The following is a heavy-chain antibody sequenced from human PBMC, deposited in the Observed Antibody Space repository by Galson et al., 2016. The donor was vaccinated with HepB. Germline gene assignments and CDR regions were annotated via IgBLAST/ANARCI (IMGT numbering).Heavy chain of an antibody. Sequence: SVKVSCKASGYTFTNYGISWVRQAPGQGLEWMGWINGYNADTNYAQKFQGRVTMRIDTSTTTAYMELRSLKSDDTAVYYCAREGLRENYWFDPWGQGTLVIVSS. V-gene: IGHV1-18*01. CDR3: AREGLRENYWFDP. CDR1: GYTFTNYG. J-gene: IGHJ5*02. CDR2: INGYNADT. D-gene: IGHD3-10*01.